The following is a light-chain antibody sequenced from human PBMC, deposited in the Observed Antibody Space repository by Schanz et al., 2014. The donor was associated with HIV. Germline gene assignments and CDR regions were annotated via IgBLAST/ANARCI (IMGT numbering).Light chain of an antibody. V-gene: IGLV1-44*01. Sequence: QSVLTQPPSASGTPGQRVTISCSGSSSNIGSNTVNWYQQLPGTAPKLLIYSNNQRPSGVPDRFSGSKSGNTASLTVSGLQADDEADYYCSSYVDSNNLVFGGGTKLTVL. J-gene: IGLJ2*01. CDR2: SNN. CDR1: SSNIGSNT. CDR3: SSYVDSNNLV.